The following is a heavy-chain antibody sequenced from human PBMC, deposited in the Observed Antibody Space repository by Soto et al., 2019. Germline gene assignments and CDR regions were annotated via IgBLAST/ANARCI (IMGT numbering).Heavy chain of an antibody. Sequence: QVQLVESGGGVVQPARSLRLSCAASGFTFSNYGMHWLRQAAGKGLEWVAVIWYDGSNKYYADSVKGRFTISRDNSKKTLSFQMTSLSAEATAAYSCCGGLYYFDYWGQGTVVTVSS. CDR3: CGGLYYFDY. D-gene: IGHD3-10*01. CDR1: GFTFSNYG. J-gene: IGHJ4*02. V-gene: IGHV3-33*01. CDR2: IWYDGSNK.